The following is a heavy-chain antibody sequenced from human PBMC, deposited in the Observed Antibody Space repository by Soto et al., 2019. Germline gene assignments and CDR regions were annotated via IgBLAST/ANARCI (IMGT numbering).Heavy chain of an antibody. J-gene: IGHJ4*02. V-gene: IGHV2-26*01. CDR2: IFSNDEK. CDR3: VFIKVVGYSYGYDY. CDR1: GFSLSNARMG. Sequence: QVTLKESGPVLVKPTETLTLTCTVSGFSLSNARMGVSWIRQPPGKALEWLAHIFSNDEKSYSTSLTSRPTTSQNTPKSEVVLSMYRIDPVDIDTYGRVFIKVVGYSYGYDYWGQGTLVTV. D-gene: IGHD5-18*01.